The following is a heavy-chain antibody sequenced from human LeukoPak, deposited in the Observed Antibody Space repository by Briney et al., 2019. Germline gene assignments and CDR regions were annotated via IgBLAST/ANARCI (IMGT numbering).Heavy chain of an antibody. Sequence: ASVNVSCKASGYTFTGYYMHWVRQAPGQGLEWMGWINPNSGGTNYAQKFQGRVTMTRDTSISTAYMELSRLRSDDTAVYYCARSPTVTTPLFDYWGQGTLVTVSS. J-gene: IGHJ4*02. D-gene: IGHD4-17*01. V-gene: IGHV1-2*02. CDR2: INPNSGGT. CDR3: ARSPTVTTPLFDY. CDR1: GYTFTGYY.